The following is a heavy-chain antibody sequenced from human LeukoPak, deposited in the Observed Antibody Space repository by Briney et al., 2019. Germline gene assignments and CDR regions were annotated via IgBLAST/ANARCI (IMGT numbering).Heavy chain of an antibody. Sequence: GGSLRLSCAASDFTFSNYAMHWVHQAPGKGLEWVAIISYDGSNKYYADSVKGRFTISRDNSKNTVYLQMNSLRAEDTAVYYCARDRTVITVAGTVDYWGQGTLVTVSS. J-gene: IGHJ4*02. CDR1: DFTFSNYA. D-gene: IGHD6-19*01. V-gene: IGHV3-30-3*01. CDR3: ARDRTVITVAGTVDY. CDR2: ISYDGSNK.